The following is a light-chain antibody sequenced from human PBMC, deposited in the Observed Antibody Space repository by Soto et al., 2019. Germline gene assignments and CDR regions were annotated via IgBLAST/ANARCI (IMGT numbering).Light chain of an antibody. Sequence: EIVLTQSPGTLPLSPGERATLSCRASQSVTSSYLAWYQQKPGQSPRLLIYGASTRATGIPDRFRGSGSGKDFTLTISRLEPEDFAVYFCQQYGDSTWTFGQGTKVEIK. CDR1: QSVTSSY. CDR2: GAS. V-gene: IGKV3-20*01. CDR3: QQYGDSTWT. J-gene: IGKJ1*01.